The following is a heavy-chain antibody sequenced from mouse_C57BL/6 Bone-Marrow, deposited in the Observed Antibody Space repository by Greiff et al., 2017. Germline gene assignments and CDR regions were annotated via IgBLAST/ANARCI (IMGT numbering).Heavy chain of an antibody. V-gene: IGHV5-17*01. CDR1: GFTFSDYG. Sequence: VQLKESGGGLVKPGGSLKLSCAASGFTFSDYGMHWVRQAPEKGLEWVAYISSGSSTIYYADTVKGRFTISRDNAKNTLFLQMTSLRSEDTAMYYCARPGRGDYWGQGTTLTVSS. CDR2: ISSGSSTI. J-gene: IGHJ2*01. CDR3: ARPGRGDY.